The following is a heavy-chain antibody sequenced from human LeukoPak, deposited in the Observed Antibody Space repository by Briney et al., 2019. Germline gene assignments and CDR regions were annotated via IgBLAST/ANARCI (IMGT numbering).Heavy chain of an antibody. CDR1: GGSFSGYY. CDR3: ARESIVVVPAANRGVIDY. CDR2: IYYSGST. D-gene: IGHD2-2*01. J-gene: IGHJ4*02. V-gene: IGHV4-59*12. Sequence: SETLSLTCAVYGGSFSGYYWSWIRQPPGKGLEWIGYIYYSGSTNYNPSLKSRVTISVDTSKNQFSLKLSSVTAADTAVYYCARESIVVVPAANRGVIDYWGQGTLVTVSS.